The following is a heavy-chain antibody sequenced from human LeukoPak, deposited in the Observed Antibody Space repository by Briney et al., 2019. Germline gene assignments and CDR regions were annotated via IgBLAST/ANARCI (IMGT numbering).Heavy chain of an antibody. CDR3: ARDPCSGGSCYGTRAFDY. V-gene: IGHV1-18*04. J-gene: IGHJ4*02. CDR2: ISAYNGNT. Sequence: ASVKVSCTASGYTFTSYGISWVRQAPGQGLEWMGWISAYNGNTNYAQKLQGRVTMITDTSTSTAYMELRSLRSDDTAVYYCARDPCSGGSCYGTRAFDYWGQGTLVTVSS. CDR1: GYTFTSYG. D-gene: IGHD2-15*01.